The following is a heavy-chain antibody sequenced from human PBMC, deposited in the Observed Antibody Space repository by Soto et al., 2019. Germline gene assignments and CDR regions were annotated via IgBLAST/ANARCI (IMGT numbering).Heavy chain of an antibody. CDR1: GFTVSSNY. CDR2: IYTGDQT. V-gene: IGHV3-66*01. J-gene: IGHJ4*02. Sequence: DVQLVESGGGLVQPGESLRLSCAVSGFTVSSNYMGWVRQAPGTGLEWVSVIYTGDQTYYADSVKGRFTISRDNSKNTLNLQMNSLRVEDTALYYCARVQVYGGYAGKWGQGTLVTVSS. CDR3: ARVQVYGGYAGK. D-gene: IGHD4-17*01.